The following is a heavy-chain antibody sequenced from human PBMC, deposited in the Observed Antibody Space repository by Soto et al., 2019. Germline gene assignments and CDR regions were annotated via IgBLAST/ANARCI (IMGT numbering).Heavy chain of an antibody. CDR3: ARQGFGPLHGLVDV. D-gene: IGHD3-10*01. V-gene: IGHV4-59*08. CDR2: VHHSWGS. CDR1: GGSISSYY. Sequence: VQLQESGPGLVKPSETMSLSCTVSGGSISSYYWSWFRQSPGKRMEWIGYVHHSWGSSYNPSLQSRVAXSLDTSKSQFSLKVTSVTATDTAVYYCARQGFGPLHGLVDVWGQGTTVTVSS. J-gene: IGHJ6*02.